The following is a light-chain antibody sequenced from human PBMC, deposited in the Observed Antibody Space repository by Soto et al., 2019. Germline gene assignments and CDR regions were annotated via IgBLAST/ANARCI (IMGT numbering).Light chain of an antibody. CDR2: VAS. CDR3: QHYNSYGT. V-gene: IGKV1-17*01. CDR1: QDIGIN. J-gene: IGKJ1*01. Sequence: DIQMTQSPSSLSASVGDRVTMTCRASQDIGINVGWFQQKPGKAPKRLIYVASSLQSGVPSRFSGSGSGTEFTLTISSLQPEDFATYYCQHYNSYGTFGQGTKVDI.